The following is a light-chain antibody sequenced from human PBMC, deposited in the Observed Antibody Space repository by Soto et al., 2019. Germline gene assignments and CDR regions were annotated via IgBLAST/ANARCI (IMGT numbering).Light chain of an antibody. CDR1: QSVSSN. CDR3: QQYNTLLLYT. J-gene: IGKJ2*01. CDR2: GAS. Sequence: EGVIMQSASTLSMNKEERATLSCSASQSVSSNLAWYQQKPGQAPRLLIYGASTRATGIPVRFRGSGSGTEFTLTISSLQSEDFAVYYCQQYNTLLLYTFC. V-gene: IGKV3-15*01.